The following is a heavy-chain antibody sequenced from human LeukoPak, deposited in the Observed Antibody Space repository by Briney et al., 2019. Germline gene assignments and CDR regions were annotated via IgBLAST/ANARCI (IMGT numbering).Heavy chain of an antibody. Sequence: GASVKVSCKASGYTFTGYYMHWVRQAPGQGLEWMGWINPNSGGTNYAQKFQGRVTMTRDTSISTAYMELSRLRSGDTAVYYCARGQYYYDTAYPLHYWGQGTLVTVSS. V-gene: IGHV1-2*02. D-gene: IGHD3-22*01. CDR1: GYTFTGYY. CDR3: ARGQYYYDTAYPLHY. CDR2: INPNSGGT. J-gene: IGHJ4*02.